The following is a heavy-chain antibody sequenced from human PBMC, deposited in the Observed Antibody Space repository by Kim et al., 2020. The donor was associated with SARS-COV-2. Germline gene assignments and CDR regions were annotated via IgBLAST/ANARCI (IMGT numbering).Heavy chain of an antibody. CDR3: AKIAAFYAFDI. CDR2: T. D-gene: IGHD6-13*01. Sequence: TNYNPSLKSRVTISVDTSKNQFSLKLSSVTAADTAVYYCAKIAAFYAFDIWGQGTMVTVSS. V-gene: IGHV4-59*01. J-gene: IGHJ3*02.